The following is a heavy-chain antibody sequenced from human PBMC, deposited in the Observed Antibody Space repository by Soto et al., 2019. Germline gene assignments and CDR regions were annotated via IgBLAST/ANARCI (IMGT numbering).Heavy chain of an antibody. CDR3: ARAITGTTLIDY. J-gene: IGHJ4*02. V-gene: IGHV4-30-2*01. CDR2: IYHSGST. Sequence: SETLSLTCAVSGGSISSGGYSWSWIRLPPGKGLEWIGYIYHSGSTYYNPSLKSRVTISVDRSKNQFSLKLSSVTAADTAVYYCARAITGTTLIDYWGQGTLVTVSS. CDR1: GGSISSGGYS. D-gene: IGHD1-20*01.